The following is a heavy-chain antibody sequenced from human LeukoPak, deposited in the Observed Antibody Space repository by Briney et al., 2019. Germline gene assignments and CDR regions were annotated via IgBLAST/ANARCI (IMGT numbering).Heavy chain of an antibody. J-gene: IGHJ5*02. Sequence: PSETLSLTCAVYGGSFSGYYWTRIRQPPGKGLEWIGEINHSGGSNYNPSLKSRVSISLDTSKNQFSLNLNSVTAADTAVYYCARVEVDATAYNWFDPWGQGTLVTVSS. CDR2: INHSGGS. CDR1: GGSFSGYY. V-gene: IGHV4-34*01. CDR3: ARVEVDATAYNWFDP. D-gene: IGHD2-15*01.